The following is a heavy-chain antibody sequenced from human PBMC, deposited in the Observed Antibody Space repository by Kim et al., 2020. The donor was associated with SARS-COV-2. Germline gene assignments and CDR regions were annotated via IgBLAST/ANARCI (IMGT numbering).Heavy chain of an antibody. J-gene: IGHJ6*02. Sequence: VKGRLTISRKNSKNTLYLQMNSLRAEDTALFYCAKALLRGVNYYYYGMDVWGQGTTVTVSS. V-gene: IGHV3-30*02. D-gene: IGHD3-10*01. CDR3: AKALLRGVNYYYYGMDV.